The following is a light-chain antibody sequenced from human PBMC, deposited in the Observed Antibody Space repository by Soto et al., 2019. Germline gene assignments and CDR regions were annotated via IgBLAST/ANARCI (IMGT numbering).Light chain of an antibody. CDR3: MVHVGSNTYV. J-gene: IGLJ1*01. CDR1: SGSLSTSSY. V-gene: IGLV8-61*01. CDR2: RTD. Sequence: QTVVTQEPSFSVSPGGTITLTCGLSSGSLSTSSYPSWYQQTPGQAPRTLIYRTDSRSSGVPDRFSGSILGNKAALTITGAQSDDESNYYCMVHVGSNTYVFGTGTKLTVL.